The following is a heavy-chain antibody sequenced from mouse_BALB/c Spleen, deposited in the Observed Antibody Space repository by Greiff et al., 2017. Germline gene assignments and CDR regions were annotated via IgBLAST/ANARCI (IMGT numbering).Heavy chain of an antibody. V-gene: IGHV2-9*02. J-gene: IGHJ4*01. CDR1: GFSLTSYG. D-gene: IGHD2-2*01. CDR3: ARQGLRRPYAMDY. Sequence: VQRVESGPGLVAPSQSLSITCTVSGFSLTSYGVHWVRQPPGKGLEWLGVIWAGGSTNYNSALMSRLSISKDNSKSQVFLKMNSLQTDDTAMYYCARQGLRRPYAMDYWGQGTSVTVSS. CDR2: IWAGGST.